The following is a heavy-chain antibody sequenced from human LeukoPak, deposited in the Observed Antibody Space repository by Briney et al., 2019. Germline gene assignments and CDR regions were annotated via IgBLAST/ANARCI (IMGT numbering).Heavy chain of an antibody. V-gene: IGHV3-30*04. J-gene: IGHJ4*02. CDR3: AKVAKYYYGPETYYFFEQ. D-gene: IGHD3-10*01. CDR1: GFIFSSYA. Sequence: PGGSLRLSCAASGFIFSSYAMHWVRQAPGKGLEWVAVISYDGSNKYYADSVKGRFTISRDYAKNSLYLQMNSLRVEDTAVYYCAKVAKYYYGPETYYFFEQWGQGTPVTASS. CDR2: ISYDGSNK.